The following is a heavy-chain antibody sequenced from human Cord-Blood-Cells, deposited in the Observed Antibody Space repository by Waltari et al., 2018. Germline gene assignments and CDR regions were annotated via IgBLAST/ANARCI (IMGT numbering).Heavy chain of an antibody. V-gene: IGHV4-34*01. J-gene: IGHJ5*02. D-gene: IGHD1-26*01. CDR3: ARGKSGSYYWFDP. Sequence: QVQLQQWGAGLLKPSETLSLTCAVYGGSFSGYYWSWIRQPPGKGLEWIGEINHIGSTNYNPSLKSRVTISVDTSKNQFSLKLSSVTAADTAVYYCARGKSGSYYWFDPWGQGTLVTVSS. CDR1: GGSFSGYY. CDR2: INHIGST.